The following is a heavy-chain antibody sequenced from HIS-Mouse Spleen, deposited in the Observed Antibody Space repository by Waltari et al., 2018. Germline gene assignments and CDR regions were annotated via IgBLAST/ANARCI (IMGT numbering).Heavy chain of an antibody. V-gene: IGHV3-9*01. CDR1: GFTFDDYA. J-gene: IGHJ4*02. CDR2: IRWNSGSI. CDR3: AKDGRSLNY. Sequence: EVQLVESGGGLVQPGRSLRLSCAASGFTFDDYAMHWVRQAPGKGLEGVSGIRWNSGSIGYADSVKGRFTISRDNAKNSLYLQMNSLRAEDTALYYCAKDGRSLNYWGQGTLVTVSS.